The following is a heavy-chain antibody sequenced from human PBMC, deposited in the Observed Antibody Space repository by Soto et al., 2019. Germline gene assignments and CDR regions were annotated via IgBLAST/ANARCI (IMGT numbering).Heavy chain of an antibody. J-gene: IGHJ4*02. CDR1: GFTFSYCP. Sequence: PCGSLRLSCAASGFTFSYCPFHWVRRSPGNGLEWVSSISCTFADIPYADSLKGRCTISRDNAKTSLYLLMNSLTAAATPVSYFAREGVHNSTEYYFDYLGRGTMVTVYS. V-gene: IGHV3-21*06. CDR2: ISCTFADI. D-gene: IGHD2-21*01. CDR3: AREGVHNSTEYYFDY.